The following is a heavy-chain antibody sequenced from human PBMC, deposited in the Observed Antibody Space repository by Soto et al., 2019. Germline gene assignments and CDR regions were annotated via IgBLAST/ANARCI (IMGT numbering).Heavy chain of an antibody. CDR2: ISYSGST. J-gene: IGHJ2*01. CDR3: ARYSSSWANWYFEL. Sequence: QVQLQESGPGLVKPSQTLSLTCTVSGGSISSGDYYWSWIRQPPGKGLEWIGYISYSGSTYYNPSLKGRVTISVVASKNQVSLKLSSVTAADTAVYYCARYSSSWANWYFELWGRGTLVTVSS. V-gene: IGHV4-30-4*01. D-gene: IGHD6-13*01. CDR1: GGSISSGDYY.